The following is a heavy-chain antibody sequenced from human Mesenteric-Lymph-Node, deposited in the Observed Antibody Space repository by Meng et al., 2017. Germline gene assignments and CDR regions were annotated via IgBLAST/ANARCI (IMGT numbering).Heavy chain of an antibody. J-gene: IGHJ4*02. CDR3: ARDSWVTL. CDR1: GFTVSSHY. Sequence: EEHLGGTGGGLFQPGGSLRISCAASGFTVSSHYMSWVRQAPGKGLEWISIIYTGGSTYYAASVKGRFTISRDSYRNTLYLQMNSLRAEDTAVYYCARDSWVTLWGQGTLVTVSS. CDR2: IYTGGST. V-gene: IGHV3-53*02. D-gene: IGHD3-16*01.